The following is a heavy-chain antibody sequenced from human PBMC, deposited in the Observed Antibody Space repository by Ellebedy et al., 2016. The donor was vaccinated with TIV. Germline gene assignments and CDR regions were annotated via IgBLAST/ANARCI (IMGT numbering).Heavy chain of an antibody. J-gene: IGHJ4*02. CDR1: GFTFSSYA. V-gene: IGHV3-23*01. D-gene: IGHD3-22*01. CDR3: AKGRGGGSDSSAPRYYFDY. Sequence: PGGSLRLSCAASGFTFSSYAMSWVRQAPGKGLEWVSRINSDGSSTNYADSVKGRFIISRDNSKRTLYLQMNSLRAEDTAVYYCAKGRGGGSDSSAPRYYFDYWGLGTLVTVSS. CDR2: INSDGSST.